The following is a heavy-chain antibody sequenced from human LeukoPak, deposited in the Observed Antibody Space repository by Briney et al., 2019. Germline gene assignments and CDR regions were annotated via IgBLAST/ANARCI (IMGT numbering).Heavy chain of an antibody. Sequence: PGGSLRLSCAASGFTFSSYGMHWVRQAPGKGLEWVAVIWYDGSNKYYADSVKGRFTISRDNSKNTLYLQMNSLRAEDTAVYYCARDGLTGTTSSGKVYWGRGTLVTVSS. CDR1: GFTFSSYG. J-gene: IGHJ4*02. D-gene: IGHD1-20*01. V-gene: IGHV3-33*01. CDR2: IWYDGSNK. CDR3: ARDGLTGTTSSGKVY.